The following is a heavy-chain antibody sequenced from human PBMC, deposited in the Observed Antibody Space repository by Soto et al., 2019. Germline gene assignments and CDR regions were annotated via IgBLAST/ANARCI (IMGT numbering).Heavy chain of an antibody. V-gene: IGHV3-30*18. CDR3: AKDGSHNFDY. D-gene: IGHD1-26*01. CDR1: GFTFSNYA. J-gene: IGHJ4*02. Sequence: QVQLVESGGGVVQPGRSLRLSCAASGFTFSNYAMHWVRQAPGKGLEWVALMSYDGSNEYYADSVKGRFTISRENSKNSLYLQMNSLRAEDTAVYYCAKDGSHNFDYWGQGTLGTASA. CDR2: MSYDGSNE.